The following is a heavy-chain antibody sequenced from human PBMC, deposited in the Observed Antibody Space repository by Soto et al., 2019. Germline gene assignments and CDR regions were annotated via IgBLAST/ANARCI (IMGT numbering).Heavy chain of an antibody. V-gene: IGHV1-18*01. CDR2: ISAYNGNT. D-gene: IGHD3-10*01. CDR3: AREATMVRGVIINRDYYYYGMDV. CDR1: GYTFTSYG. J-gene: IGHJ6*02. Sequence: QVQLVQSGAEVKKPGASVKVSCKASGYTFTSYGISWVRQAPGQGLEWMGWISAYNGNTNYAQKLQGRVTMTTDTTTSTAYMELRSLRSDDTSVYYCAREATMVRGVIINRDYYYYGMDVWGQGTTVTVSS.